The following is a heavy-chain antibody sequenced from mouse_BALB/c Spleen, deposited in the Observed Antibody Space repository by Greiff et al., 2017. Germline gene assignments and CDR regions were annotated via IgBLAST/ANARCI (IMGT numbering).Heavy chain of an antibody. V-gene: IGHV5-6-2*01. CDR2: INSNGGST. CDR3: AGYGNYDYYAMDY. J-gene: IGHJ4*01. CDR1: GFTFSSYY. D-gene: IGHD2-1*01. Sequence: EVKVVESGGGLVKLGGSLKLSCAASGFTFSSYYMSWVRQTPEKRLELVAAINSNGGSTYYPDTVKGRFTISRDNAKNTLYLQMSSLKSEDTALYYCAGYGNYDYYAMDYWGQGTSVTVSS.